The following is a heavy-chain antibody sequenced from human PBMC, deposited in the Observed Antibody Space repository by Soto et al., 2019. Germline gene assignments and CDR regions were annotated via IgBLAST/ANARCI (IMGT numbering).Heavy chain of an antibody. V-gene: IGHV3-23*01. J-gene: IGHJ4*02. CDR2: ISGSGGST. D-gene: IGHD3-10*01. CDR1: GFTFSSYA. CDR3: AKDPGGSMVLGFSTDY. Sequence: PGGSLRLSCAASGFTFSSYAMSWVRQAPGKGLEWVSAISGSGGSTYYADSVKGRFTISRDNSKNTLYLQMNSLRAEDTAVYYCAKDPGGSMVLGFSTDYWGQGXLVTVYS.